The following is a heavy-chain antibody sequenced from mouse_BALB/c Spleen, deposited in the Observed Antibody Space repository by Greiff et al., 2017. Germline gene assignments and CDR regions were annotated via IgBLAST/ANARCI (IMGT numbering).Heavy chain of an antibody. CDR1: GFSLTGYG. J-gene: IGHJ4*01. D-gene: IGHD1-1*01. Sequence: VHLVESGPGLVAPSQSLSITCTVSGFSLTGYGVNWVRQPPGKGLEWLGMIWGDGSTDYNSALKSRLSISKDNSKSQVFLKMNSLQTDDTARYYCASYYGSSNYYAMDYWGQGTSVTVSS. CDR2: IWGDGST. CDR3: ASYYGSSNYYAMDY. V-gene: IGHV2-6-7*01.